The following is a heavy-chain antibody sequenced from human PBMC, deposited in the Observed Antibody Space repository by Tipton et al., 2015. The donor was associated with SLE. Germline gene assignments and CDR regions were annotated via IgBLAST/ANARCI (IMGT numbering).Heavy chain of an antibody. V-gene: IGHV3-7*01. CDR2: IRQDGNEI. D-gene: IGHD2-2*01. J-gene: IGHJ4*02. Sequence: SLRLSCVASGFTFSNYWMSWVRQAPGKGPERLATIRQDGNEIFSVESMKGRFTISRDNAKNSVYLQMNSLRAEDTAVYYCAREGRDGICSSTSCYPPPFFDYWGQGTLVTVSS. CDR3: AREGRDGICSSTSCYPPPFFDY. CDR1: GFTFSNYW.